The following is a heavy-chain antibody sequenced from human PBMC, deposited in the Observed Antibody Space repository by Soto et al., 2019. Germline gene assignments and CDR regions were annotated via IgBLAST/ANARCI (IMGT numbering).Heavy chain of an antibody. D-gene: IGHD6-6*01. CDR2: ISGSGGST. V-gene: IGHV3-23*01. J-gene: IGHJ6*02. CDR1: GLIFSTNA. CDR3: AKTKRIAARLGYYYYGMDV. Sequence: GGSLRLSCVASGLIFSTNAMSWVRQAPGKGLEWVSAISGSGGSTYYADSVKGRFTISRDNSKNTLYLQMNSLRAEDTAMYYCAKTKRIAARLGYYYYGMDVWGQGTTVTVSS.